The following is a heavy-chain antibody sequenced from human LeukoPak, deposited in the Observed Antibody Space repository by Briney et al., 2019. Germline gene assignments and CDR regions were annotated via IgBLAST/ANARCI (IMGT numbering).Heavy chain of an antibody. CDR2: INKDGSEK. CDR3: ARDQGWQQFDY. J-gene: IGHJ4*02. CDR1: GFSFSSTW. V-gene: IGHV3-7*05. Sequence: GGSLRLSCAASGFSFSSTWMTWVRQAPGKGLERVANINKDGSEKYYVDSVKGRFTISRDNAKNSLYLQMNSLRAEDTAVYYCARDQGWQQFDYWGQGTLVTVSS. D-gene: IGHD4-23*01.